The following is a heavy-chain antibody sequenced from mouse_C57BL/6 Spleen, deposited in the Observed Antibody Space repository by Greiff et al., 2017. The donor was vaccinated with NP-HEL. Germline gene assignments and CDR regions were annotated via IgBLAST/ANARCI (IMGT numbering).Heavy chain of an antibody. CDR1: GYTFTSYW. D-gene: IGHD1-1*01. V-gene: IGHV1-55*01. Sequence: QVQLQQPGAELVKPGASVKMSCKASGYTFTSYWITWVKQRPGQGLEWIGDIYPGSGSTNYNEKFKSKATLTVDTSSSTAYMQLSSLTSEDSAVYYCARWGTTVVATRLDYWGQGTTLTVSS. CDR3: ARWGTTVVATRLDY. J-gene: IGHJ2*01. CDR2: IYPGSGST.